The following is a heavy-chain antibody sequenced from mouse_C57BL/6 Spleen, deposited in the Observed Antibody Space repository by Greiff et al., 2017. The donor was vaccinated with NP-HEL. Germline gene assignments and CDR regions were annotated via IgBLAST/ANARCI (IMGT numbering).Heavy chain of an antibody. Sequence: VKLMESGPGLVQPSQSLSITCTVSGFSITSDGVHWVRQSPGKGLEWRGVEGRGGSTDYNAAFIFRLSISKDNSKSQVFLKMNSLQADATAIYYCANWGFAYWGQGTLVTVSA. D-gene: IGHD4-1*01. CDR2: EGRGGST. J-gene: IGHJ3*01. V-gene: IGHV2-2*01. CDR1: GFSITSDG. CDR3: ANWGFAY.